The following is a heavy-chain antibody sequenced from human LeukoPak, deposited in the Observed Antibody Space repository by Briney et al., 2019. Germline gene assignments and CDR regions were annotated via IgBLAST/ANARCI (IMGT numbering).Heavy chain of an antibody. CDR2: IYHSGST. CDR1: GGSISSGGYY. D-gene: IGHD1-26*01. CDR3: ARGFSIVGATNWFDP. Sequence: SETLSLTCTVSGGSISSGGYYWSWIRQPPGKGLEWIGYIYHSGSTYYNPSLKSRVTISVDRSKNQLSLKLSSVTAADTAVYYCARGFSIVGATNWFDPWGQGTLATVSS. J-gene: IGHJ5*02. V-gene: IGHV4-30-2*01.